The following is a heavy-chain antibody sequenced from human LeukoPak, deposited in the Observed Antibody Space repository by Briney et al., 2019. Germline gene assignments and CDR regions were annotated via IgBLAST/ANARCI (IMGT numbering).Heavy chain of an antibody. CDR2: ISYDGSNK. Sequence: GRSLRLSCAASGFTFSSYGMHWVRQAPGKGLEWVAVISYDGSNKYYADSVKGRFTISGDNSKNTLYLQMNSLRAEDTAVYYCARVVGSYYYYGMDVWGQGTTVTVSS. CDR1: GFTFSSYG. D-gene: IGHD2-15*01. V-gene: IGHV3-30*03. CDR3: ARVVGSYYYYGMDV. J-gene: IGHJ6*02.